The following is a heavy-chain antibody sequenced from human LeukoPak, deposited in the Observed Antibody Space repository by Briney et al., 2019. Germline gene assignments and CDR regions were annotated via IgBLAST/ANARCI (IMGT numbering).Heavy chain of an antibody. V-gene: IGHV3-21*01. Sequence: GGSLTLSCAVSGFTSNTAWLTWVRQAPGKGLEWVSSISSSSSYIYYADSVKGRFTISRDNAKNSLYLQMNSLRAEDTAVYFCAKDKDTPATAQPQRGYFESWGQGTLVTVSS. D-gene: IGHD2-21*02. CDR2: ISSSSSYI. J-gene: IGHJ4*02. CDR3: AKDKDTPATAQPQRGYFES. CDR1: GFTSNTAW.